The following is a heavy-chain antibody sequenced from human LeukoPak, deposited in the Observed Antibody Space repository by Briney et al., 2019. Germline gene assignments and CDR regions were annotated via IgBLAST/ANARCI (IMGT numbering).Heavy chain of an antibody. CDR2: INHSGST. CDR1: GGSFSGYY. D-gene: IGHD5-24*01. J-gene: IGHJ6*02. Sequence: SETLSLTCAVYGGSFSGYYWSWIRQPPGKGLEWIGEINHSGSTNYNPSLKSRVTISVDTSKNQFSLKPSSVTAADTAVYYCARDNGEMATIYYYGMDVWGQGTTVTVSS. V-gene: IGHV4-34*01. CDR3: ARDNGEMATIYYYGMDV.